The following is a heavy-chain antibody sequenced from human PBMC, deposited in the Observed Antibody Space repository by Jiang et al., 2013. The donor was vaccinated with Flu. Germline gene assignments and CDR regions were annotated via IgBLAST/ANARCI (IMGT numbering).Heavy chain of an antibody. CDR2: IYTSGST. Sequence: GSISSGSYYWSWIRQPAGKGLEWIGRIYTSGSTNYNPSLKSRVTISVDTSKNQFSLKLSSVTAADTAVYYCARTTWYYYDSSRDVRAFDIWGQGTMVTVSS. J-gene: IGHJ3*02. CDR3: ARTTWYYYDSSRDVRAFDI. V-gene: IGHV4-61*02. D-gene: IGHD3-22*01. CDR1: GSISSGSYY.